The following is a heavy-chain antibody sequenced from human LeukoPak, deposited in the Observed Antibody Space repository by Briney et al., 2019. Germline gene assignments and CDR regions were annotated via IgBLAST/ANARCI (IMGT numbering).Heavy chain of an antibody. CDR1: GGSISSYY. Sequence: SETLSLTCTASGGSISSYYWSWIRQPPGKGLEWIGYIYYSGSTNYNPSLKSRVTISVDTSKNQFSLKLSSVTAADTAVYYCARSAAGIGLAPQDWFDPWGQGTLVTVSS. J-gene: IGHJ5*02. CDR2: IYYSGST. D-gene: IGHD6-13*01. V-gene: IGHV4-59*08. CDR3: ARSAAGIGLAPQDWFDP.